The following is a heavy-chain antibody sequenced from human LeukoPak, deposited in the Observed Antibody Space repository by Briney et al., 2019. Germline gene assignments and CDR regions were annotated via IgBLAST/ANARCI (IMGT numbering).Heavy chain of an antibody. V-gene: IGHV4-31*03. Sequence: SETLSLTCTVSGGSFSSVGSYWSWIRQHPEKGREWIAYIYYSTTSYYNPSLESRVTISVDTSKNQFSLKLRFVTAVDTAVYYCARDLAGRQDRWGQGSLVTVSS. CDR2: IYYSTTS. J-gene: IGHJ5*02. CDR1: GGSFSSVGSY. CDR3: ARDLAGRQDR.